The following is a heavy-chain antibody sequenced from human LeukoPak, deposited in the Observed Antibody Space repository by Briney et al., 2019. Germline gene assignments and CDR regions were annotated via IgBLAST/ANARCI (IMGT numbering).Heavy chain of an antibody. D-gene: IGHD6-13*01. CDR3: AKAVGRISWSFDY. CDR2: ISGSGGST. J-gene: IGHJ4*02. CDR1: GFTFSSYA. V-gene: IGHV3-23*01. Sequence: GGSLRLSCAASGFTFSSYAMSWVRQAPGKGLEWVSAISGSGGSTYYADSVKGRFTISRDNSESTLYLQMDSLRGDDAAVYYCAKAVGRISWSFDYWGQGALVTVSS.